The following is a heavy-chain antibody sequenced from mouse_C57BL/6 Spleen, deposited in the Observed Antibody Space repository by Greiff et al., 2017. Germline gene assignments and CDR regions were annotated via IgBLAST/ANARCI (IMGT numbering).Heavy chain of an antibody. CDR3: ARQGYSNYDFDY. Sequence: EVKVEESGGGLVKPGGSLKLSCAASGFTFSSYTMSWVRQTPEKRLEWVATISGGGGNTYYPDSVKGRFTISRDNAKNTLYLQMSSLRSEDTALYYCARQGYSNYDFDYWGQGTTLTVSS. CDR1: GFTFSSYT. CDR2: ISGGGGNT. J-gene: IGHJ2*01. D-gene: IGHD2-5*01. V-gene: IGHV5-9*01.